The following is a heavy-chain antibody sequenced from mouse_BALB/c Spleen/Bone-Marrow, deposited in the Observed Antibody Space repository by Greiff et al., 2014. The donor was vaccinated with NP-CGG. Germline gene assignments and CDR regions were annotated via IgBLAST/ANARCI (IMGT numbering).Heavy chain of an antibody. D-gene: IGHD4-1*01. CDR2: INPGSGGT. Sequence: VQLQQSGAELVRPGTSVKVSCKASGYAFTNYLIEWVKQRPGQGLEWIGVINPGSGGTNYNEKFKGKATLTADESSSTAYMQLSSLTSDDSAVYFCARELGVFAYWGQGTLVTVSA. CDR3: ARELGVFAY. V-gene: IGHV1-54*01. J-gene: IGHJ3*01. CDR1: GYAFTNYL.